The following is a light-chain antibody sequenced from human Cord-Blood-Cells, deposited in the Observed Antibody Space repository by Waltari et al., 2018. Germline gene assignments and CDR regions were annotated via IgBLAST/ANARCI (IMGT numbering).Light chain of an antibody. CDR1: ELPTNN. J-gene: IGLJ3*02. CDR2: KDS. V-gene: IGLV3-25*02. CDR3: QSADSSGTWV. Sequence: SYELTQPPSLSVSPGQTARITCSGDELPTNNATWYQPKPGQAPVLVIYKDSERPSGIPERFSGSSSGTTVTLTISGVQAEDEADYYCQSADSSGTWVFGGGTKLTVL.